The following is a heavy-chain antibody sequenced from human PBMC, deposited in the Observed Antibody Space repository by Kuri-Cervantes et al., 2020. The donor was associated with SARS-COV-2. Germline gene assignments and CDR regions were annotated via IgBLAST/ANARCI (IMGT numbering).Heavy chain of an antibody. V-gene: IGHV1-18*04. CDR1: GYTFTSYG. J-gene: IGHJ6*02. D-gene: IGHD2-8*01. Sequence: ASVKVSCKASGYTFTSYGISWVRQAPGQGLEWMGWISGYNGNTNYAQKLQGRVTMTTDTSTSTADMELSSLRSEDTAVYYCARGARKKLINIVLMVYARDYGMDVWGQGTTVTVSS. CDR3: ARGARKKLINIVLMVYARDYGMDV. CDR2: ISGYNGNT.